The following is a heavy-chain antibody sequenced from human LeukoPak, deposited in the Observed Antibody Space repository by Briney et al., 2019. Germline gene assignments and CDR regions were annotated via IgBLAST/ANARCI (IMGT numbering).Heavy chain of an antibody. D-gene: IGHD6-13*01. V-gene: IGHV1-3*01. CDR1: GYTFTSYA. CDR3: ARDQGSSWPDY. Sequence: WASVKVSCKASGYTFTSYAMHWVRQAPGQRLEWMGWINAGNGNTKYSQKFQGRVTITRDTSASTAYMELSSLRSEDTAVYYCARDQGSSWPDYWGQGTLVTVPS. CDR2: INAGNGNT. J-gene: IGHJ4*02.